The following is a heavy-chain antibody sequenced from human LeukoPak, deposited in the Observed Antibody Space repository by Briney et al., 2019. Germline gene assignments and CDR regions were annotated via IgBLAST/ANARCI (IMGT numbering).Heavy chain of an antibody. CDR2: ISAYNGNT. J-gene: IGHJ3*02. D-gene: IGHD3-22*01. V-gene: IGHV1-18*01. CDR3: ARDHAGKNYYDSRRHDAFDI. Sequence: ASVKVSCKASGYTFTSYGISWVRQAPGQGLEWMGWISAYNGNTNYAQKLQGRVTMTTDTSTSTAYMELRSLRSDDTAVYYCARDHAGKNYYDSRRHDAFDIWGQGTMVTVSS. CDR1: GYTFTSYG.